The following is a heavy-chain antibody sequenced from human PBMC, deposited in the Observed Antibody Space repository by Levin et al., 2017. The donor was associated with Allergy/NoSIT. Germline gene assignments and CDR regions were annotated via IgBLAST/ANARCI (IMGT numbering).Heavy chain of an antibody. CDR2: MSQRSDYI. D-gene: IGHD2-2*02. CDR1: EFTFSTYS. V-gene: IGHV3-21*01. J-gene: IGHJ4*02. CDR3: ASYCSSSTCYTEGFDY. Sequence: ASVKVSCATSEFTFSTYSMNWVRQAPGKGLEWVSGMSQRSDYIYYADSVKGRFTISRDNAKKSLYLQMNSLRVEDTAVYYCASYCSSSTCYTEGFDYWGQGTLVTVSS.